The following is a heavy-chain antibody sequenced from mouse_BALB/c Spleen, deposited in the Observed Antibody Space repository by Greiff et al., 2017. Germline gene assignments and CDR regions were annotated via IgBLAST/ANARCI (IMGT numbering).Heavy chain of an antibody. CDR1: GYTFTSYV. Sequence: VQLQQSGPELVKPGASVKMSCKASGYTFTSYVMHWVKQKPGQGLEWIGYINPYNDGTKYNEKFKGKATLTSDKSSSTAYMELSSLTSEDSAVYYCARMGGYGNYGGYFDYWGQGTTLTVSS. J-gene: IGHJ2*01. V-gene: IGHV1-14*01. D-gene: IGHD2-10*02. CDR2: INPYNDGT. CDR3: ARMGGYGNYGGYFDY.